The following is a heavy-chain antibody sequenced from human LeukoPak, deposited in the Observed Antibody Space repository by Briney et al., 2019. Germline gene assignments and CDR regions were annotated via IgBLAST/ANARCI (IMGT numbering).Heavy chain of an antibody. CDR1: GFTFSRDS. Sequence: GGSLRLSCAASGFTFSRDSMNWVRQAPGKGLEWVSGISWNSGSIGYADSVKGRFTISRDNAKNSLYLQMNSLRAEDTALYYCAKAPGYSYGYYGMDVWGQGTTVTVSS. D-gene: IGHD5-18*01. CDR2: ISWNSGSI. CDR3: AKAPGYSYGYYGMDV. V-gene: IGHV3-9*01. J-gene: IGHJ6*02.